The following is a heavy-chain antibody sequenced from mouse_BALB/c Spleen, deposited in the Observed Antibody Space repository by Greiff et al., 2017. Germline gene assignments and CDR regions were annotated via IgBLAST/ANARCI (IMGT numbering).Heavy chain of an antibody. CDR1: GYTFTSYW. V-gene: IGHV1S81*02. J-gene: IGHJ2*01. Sequence: QVQLQQPGAELVKPGASVKLSCKASGYTFTSYWMHWVKQRPGQGLEWIGEINPSNGRTNYNEKFKSKATLTVDKSSSTAYMQLSSLTSEDSAVYYCARGIFGYYFDYWGQGTTLTVSS. D-gene: IGHD2-2*01. CDR3: ARGIFGYYFDY. CDR2: INPSNGRT.